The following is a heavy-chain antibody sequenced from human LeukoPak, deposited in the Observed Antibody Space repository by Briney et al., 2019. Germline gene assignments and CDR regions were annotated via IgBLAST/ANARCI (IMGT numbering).Heavy chain of an antibody. J-gene: IGHJ4*02. Sequence: GGSLRLSCAASGFTFSRHGMHWVRQPPGKGLEWLTFIRYDGSNKYYADSVKGRFTISRDNSKNTLYLQMNSLRAEDTAVYYCARDLYSSAWYGIHWGQGTLVTVSS. CDR3: ARDLYSSAWYGIH. V-gene: IGHV3-30*02. CDR2: IRYDGSNK. D-gene: IGHD6-19*01. CDR1: GFTFSRHG.